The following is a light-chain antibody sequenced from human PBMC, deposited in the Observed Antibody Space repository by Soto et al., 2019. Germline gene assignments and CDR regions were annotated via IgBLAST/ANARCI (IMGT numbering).Light chain of an antibody. CDR2: GAS. V-gene: IGKV3-20*01. CDR3: QQYGHSRT. CDR1: QSVSSN. J-gene: IGKJ1*01. Sequence: TQSAATLSLSPVERATLSCRASQSVSSNLAWYQQKPGQAPRLLIYGASTRATGIPARFSGTGSGTDFTLTISRLEPEDSAVYYCQQYGHSRTFGQGTKVDI.